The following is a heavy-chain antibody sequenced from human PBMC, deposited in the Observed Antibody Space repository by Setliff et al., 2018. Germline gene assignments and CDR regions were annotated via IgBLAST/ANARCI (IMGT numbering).Heavy chain of an antibody. CDR2: IIPIFGTA. V-gene: IGHV1-69*06. D-gene: IGHD2-21*01. J-gene: IGHJ3*02. Sequence: ASVKVSCKASGYTFSTYGISWVRQAPGQGLEWMGRIIPIFGTANYAQKFQGRVTITADKSTSTAYMELSSLRSEDTAVYYCARVALVVVIRNAFDIWGQGTMVTVSS. CDR3: ARVALVVVIRNAFDI. CDR1: GYTFSTYG.